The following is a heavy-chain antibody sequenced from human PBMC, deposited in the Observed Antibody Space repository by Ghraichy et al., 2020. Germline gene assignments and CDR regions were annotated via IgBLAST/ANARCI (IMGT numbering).Heavy chain of an antibody. D-gene: IGHD6-19*01. CDR3: ARVLAVAGTGIYDY. Sequence: ASVKVSCKASGYTFTSYDINWVRQATGQGLEWMGWMNPNSGNTGYAQKFRGRVTMTRNTSISTAYMELSSLRSEDTAVYYCARVLAVAGTGIYDYWGQGTLVTVSS. CDR1: GYTFTSYD. V-gene: IGHV1-8*01. CDR2: MNPNSGNT. J-gene: IGHJ4*02.